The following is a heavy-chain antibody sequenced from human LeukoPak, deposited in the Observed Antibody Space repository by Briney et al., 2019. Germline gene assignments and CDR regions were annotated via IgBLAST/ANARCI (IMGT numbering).Heavy chain of an antibody. Sequence: GESLKISCKGSGYSFTSYWIGWVRQMPGKGLEWMGIIYPGDSDTRYSPSFQGQVTISADKSISTAYLQWSSLKASDTAMYYCARHSDCYDSSVRAFDPWGQGTLVTVSS. J-gene: IGHJ5*02. V-gene: IGHV5-51*01. D-gene: IGHD3-22*01. CDR3: ARHSDCYDSSVRAFDP. CDR2: IYPGDSDT. CDR1: GYSFTSYW.